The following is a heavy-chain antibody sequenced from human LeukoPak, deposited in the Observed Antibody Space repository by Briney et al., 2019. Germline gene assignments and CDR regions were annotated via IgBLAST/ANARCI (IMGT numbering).Heavy chain of an antibody. V-gene: IGHV3-30*02. CDR2: IRYDGSNK. Sequence: GGSLRLSCAASGFTFSSYAMSWVRQAPGKGLEWVAFIRYDGSNKYYADSVKGRFTISRDNSKNTLYLQMNSLRAEDTAVYYCAKAYRVAAAGTDYWGQGTLVTVSS. J-gene: IGHJ4*02. CDR3: AKAYRVAAAGTDY. D-gene: IGHD6-13*01. CDR1: GFTFSSYA.